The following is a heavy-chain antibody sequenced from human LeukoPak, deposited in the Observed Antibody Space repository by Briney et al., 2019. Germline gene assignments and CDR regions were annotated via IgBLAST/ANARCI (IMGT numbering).Heavy chain of an antibody. CDR3: ARDESGTSASDI. CDR2: IYYSGST. J-gene: IGHJ3*02. CDR1: GGSINSYY. D-gene: IGHD1-1*01. V-gene: IGHV4-59*01. Sequence: PSETLSLTCTVSGGSINSYYWSWIRQPPGKGLEWIGYIYYSGSTNYNPSLKSRVTISVDTSKNQFSLKLSSVTAADTAVYYCARDESGTSASDIWGQGTMVTVSS.